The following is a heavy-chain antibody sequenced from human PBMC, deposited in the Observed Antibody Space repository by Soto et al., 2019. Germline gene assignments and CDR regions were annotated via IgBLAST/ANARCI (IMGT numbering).Heavy chain of an antibody. CDR3: ARGYYDSNGQSNTFDI. V-gene: IGHV4-59*01. CDR1: GASISSSY. D-gene: IGHD3-22*01. CDR2: VHYSGST. J-gene: IGHJ3*02. Sequence: SETLSLTCTVSGASISSSYWSWIRQSPGKGLEWIGYVHYSGSTKYNPSLKSRVTISVDTSKNQLSLKLSSVTAADTAVYYCARGYYDSNGQSNTFDIWGQGTMVTVSS.